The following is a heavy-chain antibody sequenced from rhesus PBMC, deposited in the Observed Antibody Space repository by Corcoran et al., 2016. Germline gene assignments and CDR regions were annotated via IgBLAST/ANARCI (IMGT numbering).Heavy chain of an antibody. CDR2: TYYRSKGYN. Sequence: QVPLQESGPGLVKSSQTLPLTCAIPGHSVSSNRATWNWIRQSPSRGLEWLGRTYYRSKGYNDYAQSVQNRISINPDTSKNQFSLQLNSVPPEDMAVYYCVRGLGYWGQGVLVTVSS. CDR3: VRGLGY. J-gene: IGHJ4*01. V-gene: IGHV6-1*01. D-gene: IGHD5-42*01. CDR1: GHSVSSNRAT.